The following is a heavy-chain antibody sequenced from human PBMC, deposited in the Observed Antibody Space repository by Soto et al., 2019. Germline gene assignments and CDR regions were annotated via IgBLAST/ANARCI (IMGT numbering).Heavy chain of an antibody. V-gene: IGHV1-69*02. Sequence: QVQLVQSGAEVKKPGSSVKVSCKASGGTFSSYTISWVRQAPGQGLEWMGRIIPILGIANYAQKFQGRVTITADKSTSTAYMELSSLRCEDTAVYYCARGYYGSGSLSYYYYGMDVWGQGTTVTVSS. CDR1: GGTFSSYT. D-gene: IGHD3-10*01. CDR3: ARGYYGSGSLSYYYYGMDV. CDR2: IIPILGIA. J-gene: IGHJ6*02.